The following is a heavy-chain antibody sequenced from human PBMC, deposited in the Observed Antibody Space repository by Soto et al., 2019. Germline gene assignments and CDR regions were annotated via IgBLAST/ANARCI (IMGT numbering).Heavy chain of an antibody. J-gene: IGHJ6*02. V-gene: IGHV3-30-3*01. CDR1: GFTFSSYV. CDR3: AIAGCDGGSCYTLVGLRYGMDV. CDR2: ISYDGNNK. D-gene: IGHD2-15*01. Sequence: QVQLVESGGGVVQPGRSLRLSCAASGFTFSSYVMHWVRQAPGKGLEWVAIISYDGNNKYYADSVKGRFTISRDNSKNTLYLQMTSLRAEDTAVYYCAIAGCDGGSCYTLVGLRYGMDVWGQGTTVTVSS.